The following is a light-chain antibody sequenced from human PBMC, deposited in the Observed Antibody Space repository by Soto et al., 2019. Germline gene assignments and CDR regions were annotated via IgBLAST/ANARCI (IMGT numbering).Light chain of an antibody. CDR3: QQYYSYPXT. V-gene: IGKV1-8*01. Sequence: AIRMTQSPSSLSASTGDRVTITCRASQGISSYLAWYQQKPGKAPKLLIYAASTLQSGVPSRFSGSGSGTDFTLTISCLQSEDFATYYCQQYYSYPXTFGQGTKVDIK. CDR2: AAS. CDR1: QGISSY. J-gene: IGKJ2*01.